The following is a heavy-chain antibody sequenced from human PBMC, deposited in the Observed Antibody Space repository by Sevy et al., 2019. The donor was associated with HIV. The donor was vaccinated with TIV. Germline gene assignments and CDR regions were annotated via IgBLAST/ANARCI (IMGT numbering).Heavy chain of an antibody. CDR3: ARATGTEALDAFDF. V-gene: IGHV3-21*01. CDR2: ISNDYYYI. D-gene: IGHD1-1*01. CDR1: GFTFSTYS. J-gene: IGHJ3*01. Sequence: GGSLRLSCAASGFTFSTYSMNWVRQAPGKGLEWVLSISNDYYYIYYADSVKGRFTISRDNAKNSLYLQMNNLRAEDTAVYYCARATGTEALDAFDFWGQGTRVTVSS.